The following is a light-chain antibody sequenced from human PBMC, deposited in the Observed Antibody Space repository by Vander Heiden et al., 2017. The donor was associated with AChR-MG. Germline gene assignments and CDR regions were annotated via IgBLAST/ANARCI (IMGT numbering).Light chain of an antibody. CDR3: CSYAGSSTLV. Sequence: QSALTQPAPVSGSPGQSIPISCTGTSSDVGSYNLVSWYQQHPGKAPKLMIYEGSKRPSRVSNRFAGSKSGNTASLTSSGVQAEDEADYCCCSYAGSSTLVFGGGTKLTVL. J-gene: IGLJ2*01. V-gene: IGLV2-23*01. CDR1: SSDVGSYNL. CDR2: EGS.